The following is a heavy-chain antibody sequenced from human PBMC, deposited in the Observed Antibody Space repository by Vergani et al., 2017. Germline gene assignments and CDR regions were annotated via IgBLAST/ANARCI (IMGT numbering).Heavy chain of an antibody. CDR3: ARGWSGYSTSWYFDF. CDR1: GYTFNGYY. CDR2: IDPNSDGT. D-gene: IGHD6-13*01. J-gene: IGHJ4*02. Sequence: VKLVKEGSEVKKPGASVKVSCKASGYTFNGYYIHWVRQAPGQGLEYMGWIDPNSDGTNYAQKFQGRVTMTRDTSISTAYMELSRLRSDDTAVYYCARGWSGYSTSWYFDFWGQGTLVTVSS. V-gene: IGHV1-2*02.